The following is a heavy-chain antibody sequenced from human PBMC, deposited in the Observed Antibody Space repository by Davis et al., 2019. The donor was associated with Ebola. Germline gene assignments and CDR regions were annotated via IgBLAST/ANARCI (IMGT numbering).Heavy chain of an antibody. J-gene: IGHJ4*02. V-gene: IGHV4-59*04. CDR2: IYYSGST. CDR1: GGSISSYY. Sequence: SETLSLPCTVSGGSISSYYWSWIRQPPGKGLEWIGYIYYSGSTYYNPSLKSRVTISVDTSKNQFSLKLSSVTAADTAVYYCARLANYDYVWGSYRSGFDYWGQGTLVTVSS. CDR3: ARLANYDYVWGSYRSGFDY. D-gene: IGHD3-16*02.